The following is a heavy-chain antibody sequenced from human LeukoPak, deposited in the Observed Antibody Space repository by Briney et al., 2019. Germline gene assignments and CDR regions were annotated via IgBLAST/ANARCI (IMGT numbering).Heavy chain of an antibody. CDR1: GFTFDDDG. J-gene: IGHJ4*02. CDR3: ARVPYYYDSSGCYHFDY. D-gene: IGHD3-22*01. CDR2: INWNGGST. V-gene: IGHV3-20*04. Sequence: GGSLRLSCAASGFTFDDDGMSWVRQAPGKGLEWVSGINWNGGSTGYADSVKGRFTISRDNAKNSLYLQMNSLIAEDTALYYCARVPYYYDSSGCYHFDYWSQGTLVTVSS.